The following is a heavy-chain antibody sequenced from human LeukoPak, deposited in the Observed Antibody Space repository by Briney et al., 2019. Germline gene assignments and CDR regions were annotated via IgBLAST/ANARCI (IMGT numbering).Heavy chain of an antibody. Sequence: GGSLRLSCAASGFTVSSNYMSWVRQAPGKGLEWVSVIYSGGSTYYADSVKGRFTISRDNSKNTLYPQMNSLRAEDTAVYYCVRDISDAFDIWGQGTMVTVSS. V-gene: IGHV3-66*01. CDR1: GFTVSSNY. CDR3: VRDISDAFDI. CDR2: IYSGGST. J-gene: IGHJ3*02. D-gene: IGHD3-9*01.